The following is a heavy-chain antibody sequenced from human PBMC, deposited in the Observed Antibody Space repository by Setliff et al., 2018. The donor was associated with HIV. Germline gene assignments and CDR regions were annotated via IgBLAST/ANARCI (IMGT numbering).Heavy chain of an antibody. J-gene: IGHJ5*02. D-gene: IGHD1-1*01. CDR3: AGGLVSQKVPFDP. CDR1: GGTSRSHE. Sequence: ASVKVSCKASGGTSRSHEISWVRQAPGQGLEWMGGIVPILNTGNYAPKFQGRVTITADESTTTAYMELSSLRSEDTAVYYCAGGLVSQKVPFDPWGQGTLVTVSS. V-gene: IGHV1-69*13. CDR2: IVPILNTG.